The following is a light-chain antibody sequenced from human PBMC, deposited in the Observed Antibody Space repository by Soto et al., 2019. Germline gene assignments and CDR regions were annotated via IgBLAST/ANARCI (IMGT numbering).Light chain of an antibody. V-gene: IGKV4-1*01. Sequence: PDSLAVSLGERATINCKSSQSILSSSNNKNSLAWFQQQPGQPPKLLIYWASTRESGVPDRFSGSGSGTDFTLTISSLQAEDVAVYYCQQYYSSVVTFGQGTRLEIK. CDR3: QQYYSSVVT. J-gene: IGKJ5*01. CDR2: WAS. CDR1: QSILSSSNNKNS.